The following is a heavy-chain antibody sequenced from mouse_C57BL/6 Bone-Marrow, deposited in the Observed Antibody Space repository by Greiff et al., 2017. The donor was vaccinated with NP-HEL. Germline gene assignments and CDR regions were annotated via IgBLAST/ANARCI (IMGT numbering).Heavy chain of an antibody. CDR3: TTAQATDYFDY. CDR1: GYTFTSYW. CDR2: IYPGNSDT. Sequence: EVKLVESGTVLARPGASVKMSCKTSGYTFTSYWMHWVKQRPGQGLEWIGAIYPGNSDTSYNQKFKGKAKLTAVTSASTAYMELSSLTNEDSAVYYCTTAQATDYFDYWGQGTTLTVSS. D-gene: IGHD3-2*02. V-gene: IGHV1-5*01. J-gene: IGHJ2*01.